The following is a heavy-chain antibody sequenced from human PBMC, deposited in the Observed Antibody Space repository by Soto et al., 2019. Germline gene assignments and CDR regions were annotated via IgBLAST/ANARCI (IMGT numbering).Heavy chain of an antibody. CDR2: MNPNSGNA. D-gene: IGHD3-22*01. Sequence: APVKVSRKASGYTFTKYYINWVRQGTGQGVEGMGSMNPNSGNAGYAQEFQGRVTMTRDTSISTAYMELSSLRSEDTAVYYCTRAPPYRYDSSDFYEVRRSWFDPWGQGTLVTVSS. J-gene: IGHJ5*02. CDR3: TRAPPYRYDSSDFYEVRRSWFDP. V-gene: IGHV1-8*01. CDR1: GYTFTKYY.